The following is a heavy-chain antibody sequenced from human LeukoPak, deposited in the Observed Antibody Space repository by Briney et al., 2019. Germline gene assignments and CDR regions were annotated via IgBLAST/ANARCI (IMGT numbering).Heavy chain of an antibody. J-gene: IGHJ4*02. D-gene: IGHD3-22*01. CDR3: AREDYYDRSFGY. CDR1: GGSISSGGYY. V-gene: IGHV4-31*03. Sequence: PSQTLSLTCTVSGGSISSGGYYWGWIRQHPGKGLEWIGYIYYSGSTYYNPSLKSRVTISVDTSKNQFSLKLSSVTAADTAVYYCAREDYYDRSFGYWGQGTLVTVSS. CDR2: IYYSGST.